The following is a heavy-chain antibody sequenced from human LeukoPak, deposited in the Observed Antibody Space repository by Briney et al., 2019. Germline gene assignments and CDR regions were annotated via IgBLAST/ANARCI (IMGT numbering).Heavy chain of an antibody. Sequence: GGSLRLSCTASEFTFSSYWMSWVHQAPGKGLEWVASIKQDGSEKYYVDSVKGRVTISRDNAKNSLYLQMNSLRVEDTAVYYCARDGADNSGYYFGSLWGQGTLVTVSS. CDR3: ARDGADNSGYYFGSL. CDR1: EFTFSSYW. CDR2: IKQDGSEK. V-gene: IGHV3-7*03. J-gene: IGHJ4*02. D-gene: IGHD3-22*01.